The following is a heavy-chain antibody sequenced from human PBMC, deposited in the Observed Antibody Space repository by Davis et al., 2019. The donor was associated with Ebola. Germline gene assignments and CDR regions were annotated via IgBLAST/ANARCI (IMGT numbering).Heavy chain of an antibody. D-gene: IGHD6-19*01. V-gene: IGHV3-30*04. CDR2: ISYDGSNK. CDR1: GFTFSSYA. Sequence: GESLKISCAASGFTFSSYAMHWVRQAPGKGLEWVAVISYDGSNKYYADSVKGRFTISRDNSKNTLYLQMNSLRAEDTAVYYCARGERSSGWYLDYWGQGTLVTVSS. CDR3: ARGERSSGWYLDY. J-gene: IGHJ4*02.